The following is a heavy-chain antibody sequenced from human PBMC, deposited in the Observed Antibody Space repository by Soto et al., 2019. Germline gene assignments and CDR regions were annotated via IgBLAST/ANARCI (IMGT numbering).Heavy chain of an antibody. D-gene: IGHD1-1*01. CDR1: GFTFSSYW. J-gene: IGHJ6*02. V-gene: IGHV3-74*01. CDR3: ASDLSGRADV. Sequence: VGSLRLSCAASGFTFSSYWMHWVRQAPGKGLVWVSRMNEDGGTTDYADSVKGRFTISRDNAKNTLYLQMNSLRVEDTAVYYCASDLSGRADVWGQGTMVTVSS. CDR2: MNEDGGTT.